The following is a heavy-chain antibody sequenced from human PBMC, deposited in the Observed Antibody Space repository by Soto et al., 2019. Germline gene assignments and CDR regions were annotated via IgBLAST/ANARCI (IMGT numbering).Heavy chain of an antibody. CDR1: GGSISSGGYY. CDR2: IYYSGST. J-gene: IGHJ4*02. CDR3: ARTKGSKGRYYDSSGYYHFDY. D-gene: IGHD3-22*01. V-gene: IGHV4-31*03. Sequence: SETLSLTCTVSGGSISSGGYYWSWIRQHPGKGLEWIGYIYYSGSTYYNPSLKSRVTISVDTSKNQFSLKLSSVTAADTAVYYCARTKGSKGRYYDSSGYYHFDYWGQGTLVTVSS.